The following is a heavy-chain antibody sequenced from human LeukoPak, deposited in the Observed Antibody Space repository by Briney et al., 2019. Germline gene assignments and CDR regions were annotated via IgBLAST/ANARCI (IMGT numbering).Heavy chain of an antibody. CDR3: ARQGLYDSSDFWTFQH. CDR2: ISDSSGYK. CDR1: GFTFSDYY. V-gene: IGHV3-11*06. D-gene: IGHD3/OR15-3a*01. J-gene: IGHJ1*01. Sequence: PGGSLRLSCAASGFTFSDYYMSWIRQTPGKGLEWVSYISDSSGYKNYADSLKGRFTISRDNAKSSVYLQMNSLSAEDTAVYYCARQGLYDSSDFWTFQHWGQGTLVTVSS.